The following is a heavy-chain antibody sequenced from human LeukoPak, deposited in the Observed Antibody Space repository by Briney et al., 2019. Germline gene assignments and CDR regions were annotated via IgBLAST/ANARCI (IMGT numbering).Heavy chain of an antibody. CDR3: AIPFRHYFDY. CDR1: GFTFSSYE. Sequence: QPGGSLRLSWAASGFTFSSYEMNWVRQAPGKGLEWVSYISSSGSTIYYADSVKGRFTISRDNAKNSLYLQMNSLRAEDTAVYYCAIPFRHYFDYWGQGTLVTVSS. D-gene: IGHD3-16*01. J-gene: IGHJ4*02. CDR2: ISSSGSTI. V-gene: IGHV3-48*03.